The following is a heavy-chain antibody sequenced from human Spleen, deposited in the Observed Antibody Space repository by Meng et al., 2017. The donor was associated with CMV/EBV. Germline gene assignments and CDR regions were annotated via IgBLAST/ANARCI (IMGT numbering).Heavy chain of an antibody. CDR3: ARDLPYENYYGSGSYPDY. CDR2: IYTSGST. CDR1: GGSIRSYY. D-gene: IGHD3-10*01. Sequence: QVQLKESGPGLVKPSETLSPTCPVSGGSIRSYYWSWIRQPAGKGLEWIGRIYTSGSTNYNPSLKSRVTMSVDTSKNQFSLKLSSVTAADTAVYYCARDLPYENYYGSGSYPDYWGQGTLVTVSS. V-gene: IGHV4-4*07. J-gene: IGHJ4*02.